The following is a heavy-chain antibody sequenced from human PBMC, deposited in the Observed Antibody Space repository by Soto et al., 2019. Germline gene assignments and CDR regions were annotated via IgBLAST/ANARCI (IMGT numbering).Heavy chain of an antibody. CDR2: ISSSSSMI. J-gene: IGHJ4*02. D-gene: IGHD2-2*01. CDR1: GFTFSTYS. CDR3: ARGYEQEY. V-gene: IGHV3-48*02. Sequence: EVQLVESGGGLVQPGGSLRLSCAASGFTFSTYSVNWVRQAPGKGLEWVSHISSSSSMIYYADSVKGRFTISRDNAKNSLYLQMNSLRDEDTAVYYCARGYEQEYWGQGTLVTVSS.